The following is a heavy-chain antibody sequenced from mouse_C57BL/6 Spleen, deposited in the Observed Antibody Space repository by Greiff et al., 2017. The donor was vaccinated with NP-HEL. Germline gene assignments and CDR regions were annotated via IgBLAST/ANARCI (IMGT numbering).Heavy chain of an antibody. CDR3: ERSDGYYPLLDY. Sequence: QVQLQQSGAELVRPGTSVKVSCKASGYAFTNYLIEWVKQRPGQGLEWIGVINPGSGGTNYNEKFKGKATLTADKSSSTANMQLSSLTSEDSAVYFFERSDGYYPLLDYWGKGTTLTVSS. V-gene: IGHV1-54*01. D-gene: IGHD2-3*01. CDR1: GYAFTNYL. CDR2: INPGSGGT. J-gene: IGHJ2*01.